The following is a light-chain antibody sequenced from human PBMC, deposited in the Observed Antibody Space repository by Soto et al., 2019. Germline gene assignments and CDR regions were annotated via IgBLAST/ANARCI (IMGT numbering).Light chain of an antibody. CDR2: GAS. CDR3: QQYGSSPTT. J-gene: IGKJ1*01. Sequence: ELVWTQSPVTLYLSPGEIATLSRRASQSFRGLLAWYQQKPGQAPRLLIYGASSRATGIPDRFSGSGSGTDFTLTISRLEPEDFAVYFCQQYGSSPTTFGQGTKVDIK. CDR1: QSFRGL. V-gene: IGKV3-20*01.